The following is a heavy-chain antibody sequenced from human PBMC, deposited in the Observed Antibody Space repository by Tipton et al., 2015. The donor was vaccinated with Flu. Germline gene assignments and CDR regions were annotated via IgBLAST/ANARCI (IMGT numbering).Heavy chain of an antibody. Sequence: QLVQSGAEVKKPGSSVKVSCKASGGTFSSYAISWVRQAPGQGLEWMGGIIPIFGTANYAQKFQGRVTITADESTSTAYMELSSLRSEDTAVYYCAREYYYDSSGYYHYYYGMDAWGQGTTVTVSS. CDR1: GGTFSSYA. J-gene: IGHJ6*02. V-gene: IGHV1-69*01. D-gene: IGHD3-22*01. CDR3: AREYYYDSSGYYHYYYGMDA. CDR2: IIPIFGTA.